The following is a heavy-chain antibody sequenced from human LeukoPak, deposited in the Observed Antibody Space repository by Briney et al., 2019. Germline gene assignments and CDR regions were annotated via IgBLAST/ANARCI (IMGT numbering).Heavy chain of an antibody. CDR1: GGSISSYY. J-gene: IGHJ4*02. D-gene: IGHD6-13*01. V-gene: IGHV4-59*08. Sequence: SETLSLTCTVSGGSISSYYWSWIRQPPGKGLEWIGYIYYSGSTNYNPSLKSRVTISVDTSKNQFSLKLSSVTAADTAVYYCARHIAAAGKYFDYWGQATLVTVSS. CDR3: ARHIAAAGKYFDY. CDR2: IYYSGST.